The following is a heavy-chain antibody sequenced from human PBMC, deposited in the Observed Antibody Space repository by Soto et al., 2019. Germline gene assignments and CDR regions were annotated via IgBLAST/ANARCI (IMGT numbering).Heavy chain of an antibody. D-gene: IGHD3-22*01. CDR3: AKNGPVDGYFEAFDS. Sequence: GGSLRLSCTASGFTFSSNAMTWVRQAPGKGLEWVSSVSPNGGGTYYADSVRGRFSISRDNSKSTIYLQMDSLRVEDTALYYCAKNGPVDGYFEAFDSWGQGTLVTVSS. J-gene: IGHJ4*02. V-gene: IGHV3-23*01. CDR2: VSPNGGGT. CDR1: GFTFSSNA.